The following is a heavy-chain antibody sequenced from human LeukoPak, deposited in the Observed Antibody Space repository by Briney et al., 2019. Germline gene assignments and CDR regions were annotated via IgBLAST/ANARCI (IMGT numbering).Heavy chain of an antibody. CDR2: IYYSGST. CDR3: ARAAYSSSSDFDY. J-gene: IGHJ4*02. D-gene: IGHD6-6*01. CDR1: GGSISSSSYY. V-gene: IGHV4-61*01. Sequence: PSETLSLTCTVSGGSISSSSYYWSWIRQPPGKGLEWIGYIYYSGSTNYNPSLKSRVTISVDTSKNQFSLKLSSVTAADTAVYYCARAAYSSSSDFDYWGQGTLVTVSS.